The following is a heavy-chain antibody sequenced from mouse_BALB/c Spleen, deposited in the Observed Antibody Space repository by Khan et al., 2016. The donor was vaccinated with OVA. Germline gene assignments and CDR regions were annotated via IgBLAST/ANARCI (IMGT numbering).Heavy chain of an antibody. CDR3: ARVGYDGYAMDY. J-gene: IGHJ4*01. V-gene: IGHV3-2*02. Sequence: EVQLQESGPGLVKPSQSLSLTCTVTGYSITSDYAWNWIRQFPGNKLEWMGYISYSGSTSYNPSLKSRISITRDTSKNQFFLSLNSVTTEDTATYYCARVGYDGYAMDYWGQGTSVTVSS. CDR1: GYSITSDYA. CDR2: ISYSGST. D-gene: IGHD2-2*01.